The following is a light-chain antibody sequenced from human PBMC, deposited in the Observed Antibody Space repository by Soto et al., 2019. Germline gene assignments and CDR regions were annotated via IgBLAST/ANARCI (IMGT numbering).Light chain of an antibody. V-gene: IGKV1-5*01. CDR1: QSISSW. CDR2: DAS. CDR3: QQYRSYSLPT. Sequence: DIQMSQSPYTLSASVGDTVTVTCRASQSISSWLAWFQQKPGKAPKLLIYDASILESGVPSRFSGSGSGTEFTLTITSLLPDDFATYFCQQYRSYSLPTFGGGTKVDIK. J-gene: IGKJ4*01.